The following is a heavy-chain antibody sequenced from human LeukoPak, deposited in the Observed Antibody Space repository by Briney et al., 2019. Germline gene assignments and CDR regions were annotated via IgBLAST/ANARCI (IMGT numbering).Heavy chain of an antibody. Sequence: ASVKVSCEASGYTFTGYYMHWVRQAPGQGLEWMGWINPNSGGTNYAQKFQGRVTMTRDTSISTAYMELSRLRSDDTAVYYCARDFLGRWLQLNWFDPWGQGTLVTVSS. CDR3: ARDFLGRWLQLNWFDP. D-gene: IGHD5-24*01. CDR1: GYTFTGYY. V-gene: IGHV1-2*02. CDR2: INPNSGGT. J-gene: IGHJ5*02.